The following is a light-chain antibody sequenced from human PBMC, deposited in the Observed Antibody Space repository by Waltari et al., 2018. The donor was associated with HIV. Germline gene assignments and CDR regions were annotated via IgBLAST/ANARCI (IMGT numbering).Light chain of an antibody. Sequence: QSALTQPASVSGSPGQSITIPCTGTSSDSGGFTSVSWSQQCPGKAPTLIIYDDSYRPTGVSNRFSCSKSGDTASLTISGLKAEDEADYYGGYSMTNVNMDVFGGGTKLTVL. CDR1: SSDSGGFTS. J-gene: IGLJ2*01. V-gene: IGLV2-14*03. CDR2: DDS. CDR3: GYSMTNVNMDV.